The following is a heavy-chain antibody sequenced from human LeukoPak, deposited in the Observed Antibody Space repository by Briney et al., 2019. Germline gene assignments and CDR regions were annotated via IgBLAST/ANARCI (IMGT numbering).Heavy chain of an antibody. D-gene: IGHD2-15*01. Sequence: GGSLRLSCAASGFTFSSYGMNWVRQAPGKGLEWVADITYGGSNKYYADSVKGRFTISRDNSKNTLYLQMNSLRAEDTAVYYCAKSFSEGCSGGSCYFFAFHHWGQGTLVTVSS. CDR3: AKSFSEGCSGGSCYFFAFHH. V-gene: IGHV3-30*18. CDR1: GFTFSSYG. CDR2: ITYGGSNK. J-gene: IGHJ1*01.